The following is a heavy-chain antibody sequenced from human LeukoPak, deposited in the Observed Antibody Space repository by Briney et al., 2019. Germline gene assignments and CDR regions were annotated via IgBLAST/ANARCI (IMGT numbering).Heavy chain of an antibody. CDR3: VRDDVSP. CDR1: GYSFTGSY. Sequence: ASVKVSCKASGYSFTGSYMHWVRQAPGQGLEWMGWINPNSGGTNYAQKFQGRVTMTRDTSISTAYMELSSLRSDDTAVYYCVRDDVSPWGQGTLVTVSS. CDR2: INPNSGGT. V-gene: IGHV1-2*02. J-gene: IGHJ5*02.